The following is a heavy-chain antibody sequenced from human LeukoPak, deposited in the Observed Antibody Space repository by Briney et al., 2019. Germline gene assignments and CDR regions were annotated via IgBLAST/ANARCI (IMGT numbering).Heavy chain of an antibody. CDR1: GGSTSSGGYS. V-gene: IGHV4-30-2*01. J-gene: IGHJ5*02. Sequence: SQTLSLTCAVSGGSTSSGGYSWSWIRQPPGKGLEWIGYIYHSGSTYYNPSLKSRVTISVDRSKNQFSLKLSSVTAADTAVYYCAKPWRPRRWPDSFDPWGQGTLVTVSS. D-gene: IGHD5-24*01. CDR3: AKPWRPRRWPDSFDP. CDR2: IYHSGST.